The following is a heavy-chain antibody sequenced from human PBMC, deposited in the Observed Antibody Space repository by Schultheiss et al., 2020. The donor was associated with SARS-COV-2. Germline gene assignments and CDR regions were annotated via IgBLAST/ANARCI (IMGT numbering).Heavy chain of an antibody. Sequence: GGSLRLSCAASGFTFSKYWIHWVRHAPGKGLEWVSVIYSDGKTYYANSVKGRVTISRDNSKNTVYLQMNSLRAKDTAIYYCAKGGDSIWYSEGYFGRWGRGTLVTVSS. CDR2: IYSDGKT. D-gene: IGHD6-13*01. CDR1: GFTFSKYW. J-gene: IGHJ2*01. CDR3: AKGGDSIWYSEGYFGR. V-gene: IGHV3-53*01.